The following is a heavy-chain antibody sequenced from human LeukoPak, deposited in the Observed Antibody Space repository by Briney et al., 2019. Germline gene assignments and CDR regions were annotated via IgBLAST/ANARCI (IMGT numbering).Heavy chain of an antibody. CDR2: IYNSGST. CDR3: ARDLHYYDSSGIDAFDI. CDR1: GYSISSGYY. V-gene: IGHV4-38-2*02. D-gene: IGHD3-22*01. J-gene: IGHJ3*02. Sequence: SETLSLTCTVSGYSISSGYYWGWIRQPPGKGLEWIGSIYNSGSTYYNPSLKSRVTISVDTSKKQFSLKLSSVTAADTAVYYCARDLHYYDSSGIDAFDIWGQGTMVTVSS.